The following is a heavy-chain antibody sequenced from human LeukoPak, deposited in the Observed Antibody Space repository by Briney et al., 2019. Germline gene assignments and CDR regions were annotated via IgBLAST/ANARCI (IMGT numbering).Heavy chain of an antibody. Sequence: PSETLSLTCTVSGGSIRSSTYNWGWSRQPPGKGLEWIGSIHYTGSTYYNPSLKSRVTISVDTSKNQFSLNLSSVTAADTAVYYCARVGKPYYYYMDVWGKGTTVTISS. CDR2: IHYTGST. CDR1: GGSIRSSTYN. CDR3: ARVGKPYYYYMDV. V-gene: IGHV4-39*07. J-gene: IGHJ6*03. D-gene: IGHD3-10*01.